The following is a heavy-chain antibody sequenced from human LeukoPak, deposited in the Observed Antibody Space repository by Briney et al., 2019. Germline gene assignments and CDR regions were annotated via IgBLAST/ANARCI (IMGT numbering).Heavy chain of an antibody. Sequence: SETLSLTCAVYGGSFSGYYWSWIRQPPGKGLGWIGEINHSGSTNYNPSLKRRVTISVDTSKNQFSLKLSSVTAADTAVYYCARIREEQQLVLNVDYLGQGTLVTVSS. CDR2: INHSGST. V-gene: IGHV4-34*01. CDR3: ARIREEQQLVLNVDY. J-gene: IGHJ4*02. CDR1: GGSFSGYY. D-gene: IGHD6-13*01.